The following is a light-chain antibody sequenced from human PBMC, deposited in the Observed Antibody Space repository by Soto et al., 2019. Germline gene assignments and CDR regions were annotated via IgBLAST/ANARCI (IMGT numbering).Light chain of an antibody. CDR3: QQYNNWPPVT. J-gene: IGKJ4*01. Sequence: EIVMTQSPATLFVSPGERATLSCTASQSVSSNLAWYQQKPGQAPRLLIYGASTRATGIPARFSGSGSGTEFTLTISSLQSEDFVVYYCQQYNNWPPVTFGGGTKVEIK. CDR2: GAS. V-gene: IGKV3-15*01. CDR1: QSVSSN.